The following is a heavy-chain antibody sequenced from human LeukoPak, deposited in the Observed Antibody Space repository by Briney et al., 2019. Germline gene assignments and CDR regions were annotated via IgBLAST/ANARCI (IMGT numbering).Heavy chain of an antibody. CDR2: INPSGDST. Sequence: ASVKVSCKASGYTFTSYYMHWVRQAPGQGLEWMGIINPSGDSTSYAQKFQGRVTMTRGTSTSTVYMELSSLRSEDTAVYYCARDKVPYGSGSQLVYYYGMDVWGQGTTVTVSS. V-gene: IGHV1-46*01. J-gene: IGHJ6*02. D-gene: IGHD3-10*01. CDR3: ARDKVPYGSGSQLVYYYGMDV. CDR1: GYTFTSYY.